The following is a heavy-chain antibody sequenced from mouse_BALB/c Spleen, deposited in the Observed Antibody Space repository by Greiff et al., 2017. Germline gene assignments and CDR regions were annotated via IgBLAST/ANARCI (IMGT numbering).Heavy chain of an antibody. J-gene: IGHJ3*01. Sequence: VQLQQSGAELMKPGASVKISCTATGYTFSSYWIAWVKQRPGHGLEWIGEILPGSGSTNYNEKFKGKATFTADTSSNTAYMQLSSPTSEDSAVYYYARGGGTRARFADWGEGTMVTVSA. D-gene: IGHD3-1*01. CDR1: GYTFSSYW. CDR2: ILPGSGST. V-gene: IGHV1-9*01. CDR3: ARGGGTRARFAD.